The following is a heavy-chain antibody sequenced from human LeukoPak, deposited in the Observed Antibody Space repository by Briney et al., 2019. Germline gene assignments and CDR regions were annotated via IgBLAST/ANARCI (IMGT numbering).Heavy chain of an antibody. CDR3: AAVRTSPQDFYDYTASRNPFDY. CDR2: SHTEDGTP. D-gene: IGHD3-16*01. V-gene: IGHV1-24*01. Sequence: ASVKVSCKVSGHTLTQLSIHWVRQAPGKGLEWMGDSHTEDGTPSIVQDFQGRISMTEDTSIDTAYLALTSLTSDDTAVYFCAAVRTSPQDFYDYTASRNPFDYWGQGTLLTVSS. CDR1: GHTLTQLS. J-gene: IGHJ4*02.